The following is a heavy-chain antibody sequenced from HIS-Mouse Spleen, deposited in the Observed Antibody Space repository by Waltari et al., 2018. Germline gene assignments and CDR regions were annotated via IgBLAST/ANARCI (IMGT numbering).Heavy chain of an antibody. CDR1: GGSLSSSSYY. J-gene: IGHJ2*01. V-gene: IGHV4-39*07. CDR3: AREIPYSSSWYDWYFDL. CDR2: IYYSGST. Sequence: QLQLPESGPGLVKPSETLSLTCTVSGGSLSSSSYYWRWIRQPPGKGLEWIGSIYYSGSTYYNPSLKSRVTISVDTSKNQFSLKLSSVTAADTAVYYCAREIPYSSSWYDWYFDLWGRGTLVTVSS. D-gene: IGHD6-13*01.